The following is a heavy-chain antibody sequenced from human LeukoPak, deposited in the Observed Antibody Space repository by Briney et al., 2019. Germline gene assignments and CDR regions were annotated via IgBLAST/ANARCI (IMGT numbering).Heavy chain of an antibody. CDR2: IWNDGSNK. Sequence: QPGRSLRLSCAASGFGFDIYGMHWVRQAPGKGLEWLAVIWNDGSNKYYADSVKGRFTISRDNSKNTLYLQMNSLRGEDTALYYCARASGPFDYWGQGTLVTVSS. D-gene: IGHD3-10*01. CDR3: ARASGPFDY. J-gene: IGHJ4*02. CDR1: GFGFDIYG. V-gene: IGHV3-33*01.